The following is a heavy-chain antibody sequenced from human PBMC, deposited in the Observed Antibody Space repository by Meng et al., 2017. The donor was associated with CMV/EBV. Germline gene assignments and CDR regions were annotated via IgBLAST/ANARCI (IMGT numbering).Heavy chain of an antibody. CDR3: AAIHVDTAMGNFDY. CDR2: IYYSGST. Sequence: SETLSLTCTVSGGSISSYYWSWIRQPPGKGLEWIGYIYYSGSTNYNPPLKSRVTISVDTSKNQFSLKLSSVTAADTAVYYCAAIHVDTAMGNFDYWGQGTLVTVSS. J-gene: IGHJ4*02. D-gene: IGHD5-18*01. V-gene: IGHV4-59*01. CDR1: GGSISSYY.